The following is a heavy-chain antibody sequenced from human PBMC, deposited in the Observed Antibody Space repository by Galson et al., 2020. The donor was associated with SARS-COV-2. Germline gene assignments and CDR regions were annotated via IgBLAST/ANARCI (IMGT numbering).Heavy chain of an antibody. J-gene: IGHJ6*02. Sequence: GGSLRLSCAASGFPFSAYYMSWIRQAPGKGLDWVSYISSSGSTIYYADSVKGRFTISRDNAKNSLYLQMNSLRAEDTAVYYCARDLKGGGSGSYSYYYYYGMDVWGQGTTVTVSS. CDR2: ISSSGSTI. V-gene: IGHV3-11*01. CDR3: ARDLKGGGSGSYSYYYYYGMDV. CDR1: GFPFSAYY. D-gene: IGHD3-10*01.